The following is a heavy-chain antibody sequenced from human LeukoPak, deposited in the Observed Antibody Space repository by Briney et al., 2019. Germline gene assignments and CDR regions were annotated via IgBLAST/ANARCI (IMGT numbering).Heavy chain of an antibody. Sequence: PSETLSLTCTVSGGSISSYYWSWIRQPPGKGLEWIGYIYYSGSTNYNPSLKSRVTISVDTSKNQFSLKLSPVTAADTAVYYCARVSDWGEGDYFDYWGQGTLVTVSS. CDR1: GGSISSYY. CDR3: ARVSDWGEGDYFDY. D-gene: IGHD3-16*01. V-gene: IGHV4-59*01. J-gene: IGHJ4*02. CDR2: IYYSGST.